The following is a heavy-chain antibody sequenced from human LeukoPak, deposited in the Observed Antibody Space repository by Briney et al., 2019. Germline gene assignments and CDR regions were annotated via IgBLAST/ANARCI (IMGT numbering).Heavy chain of an antibody. CDR2: ISSTSTI. J-gene: IGHJ6*04. Sequence: GGSLRLSCAASRFTFSTYSMNWVRQAPGKGLEWVSYISSTSTIYYADSVKGRFTISRDNAKNSLYLQMNSLRAEDTAVYYCAELGITMIGGVWGKGTTVTISS. CDR3: AELGITMIGGV. V-gene: IGHV3-48*01. CDR1: RFTFSTYS. D-gene: IGHD3-10*02.